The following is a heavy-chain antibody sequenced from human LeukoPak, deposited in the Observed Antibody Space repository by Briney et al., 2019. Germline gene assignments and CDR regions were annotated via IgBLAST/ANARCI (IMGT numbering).Heavy chain of an antibody. CDR3: ARQYCSGGGCYGLTAFDI. CDR2: IYYSGST. D-gene: IGHD2-15*01. Sequence: PSETLSLTCTVSGGSISSSSYYWGWIRQPPGKGLEWIGSIYYSGSTYYNPSLKSRVTISVDTSKNQFSLKLSSVTAADTAVYYCARQYCSGGGCYGLTAFDIWGQGTMVTVSS. V-gene: IGHV4-39*07. CDR1: GGSISSSSYY. J-gene: IGHJ3*02.